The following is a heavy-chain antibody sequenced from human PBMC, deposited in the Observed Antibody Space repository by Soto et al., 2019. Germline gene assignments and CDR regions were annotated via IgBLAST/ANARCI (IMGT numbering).Heavy chain of an antibody. CDR2: IYHSGST. CDR1: GGSISSGAYS. V-gene: IGHV4-30-2*05. CDR3: AREGGGYCSGGSCFRSAFDL. Sequence: SETLSLTCAVSGGSISSGAYSWSWIRQPPGKGLDWVGYIYHSGSTYYNPSLKSRVTISVDTSKNQFSLKLSSVTAADTAVYYCAREGGGYCSGGSCFRSAFDLWGQGTVVTVSS. J-gene: IGHJ3*01. D-gene: IGHD2-15*01.